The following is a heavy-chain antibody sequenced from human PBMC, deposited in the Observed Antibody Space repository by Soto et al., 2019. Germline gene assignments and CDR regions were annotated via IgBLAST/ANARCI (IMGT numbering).Heavy chain of an antibody. CDR3: ARDYYDILTGYYGFDP. CDR1: CGSISSGGYS. D-gene: IGHD3-9*01. J-gene: IGHJ5*02. CDR2: IYHSGST. Sequence: SETLSLTCAGSCGSISSGGYSWSWIRQPPGRGLEWIGYIYHSGSTYYNPSLKSRVTISVDRSKNQFSLKLSSVTAADTAVYYCARDYYDILTGYYGFDPWGQGTLVTVSS. V-gene: IGHV4-30-2*01.